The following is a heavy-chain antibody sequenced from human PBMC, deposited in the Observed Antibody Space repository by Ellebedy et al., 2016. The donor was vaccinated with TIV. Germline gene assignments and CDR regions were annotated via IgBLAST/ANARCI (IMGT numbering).Heavy chain of an antibody. CDR3: ARGQLRLGELSLAPFDY. Sequence: GESLKISCVASGFTLSDFWMNWVRQAPGKGLEWVSYISSSSSYTNYADSVKGRFTISRDNAKNSLYLQMNSLRAEDTAVYYCARGQLRLGELSLAPFDYWGQGTLVTVSS. D-gene: IGHD3-16*02. V-gene: IGHV3-11*06. CDR2: ISSSSSYT. J-gene: IGHJ4*02. CDR1: GFTLSDFW.